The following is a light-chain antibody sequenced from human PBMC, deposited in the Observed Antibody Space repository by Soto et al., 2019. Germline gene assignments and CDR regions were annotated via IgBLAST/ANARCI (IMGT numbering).Light chain of an antibody. Sequence: DIQMTQSPSTLSASVGDRVTITCRASQSISSWLAWYQQKPGKAPKLLIYDASNLETGVPPRFSGSGSGTDFTFTISSLQPEDIATYYCQQYDTLPITLGQGTRLEI. CDR1: QSISSW. V-gene: IGKV1-33*01. J-gene: IGKJ5*01. CDR2: DAS. CDR3: QQYDTLPIT.